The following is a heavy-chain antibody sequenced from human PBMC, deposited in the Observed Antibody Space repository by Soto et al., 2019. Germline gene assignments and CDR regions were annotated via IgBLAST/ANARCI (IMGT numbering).Heavy chain of an antibody. CDR1: GFTFSSYW. CDR3: ARDRTYQLLWDAFDI. D-gene: IGHD2-2*01. Sequence: GGSLRLSCAASGFTFSSYWMSWVRQAPGKGLEWVANIKQDGSEKYYVDSVKGRFTISRDNAKNSLYLQMNSLRAEDTAVYYCARDRTYQLLWDAFDIWGQGTMVTVSS. J-gene: IGHJ3*02. CDR2: IKQDGSEK. V-gene: IGHV3-7*01.